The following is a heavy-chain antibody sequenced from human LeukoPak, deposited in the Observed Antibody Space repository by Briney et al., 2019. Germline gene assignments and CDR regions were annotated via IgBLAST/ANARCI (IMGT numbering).Heavy chain of an antibody. D-gene: IGHD2-8*01. CDR1: GGSISSVNL. Sequence: SETLSLTCAVSGGSISSVNLWSWVRQPPGKGLEWVGEMYLSGTTTYNPSLRGRVTISIDKSKNQLSLKLSSVTAADTAVYYCARRLNYWGQGTLVTVSS. CDR3: ARRLNY. CDR2: MYLSGTT. J-gene: IGHJ4*02. V-gene: IGHV4-4*02.